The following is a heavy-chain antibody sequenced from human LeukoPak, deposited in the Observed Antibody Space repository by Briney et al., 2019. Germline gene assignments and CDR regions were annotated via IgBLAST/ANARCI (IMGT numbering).Heavy chain of an antibody. D-gene: IGHD3-22*01. CDR1: GGTFSSYA. J-gene: IGHJ4*02. CDR2: IIPIFGTA. Sequence: GASVKVSCKASGGTFSSYAISWVRQAPGQGLEWMGGIIPIFGTANYAQKFQGRVTITADESTSTAYMELSSLRSEDTAVYYCARATYYDSEGHYFDYWGQGTLVTVSS. V-gene: IGHV1-69*13. CDR3: ARATYYDSEGHYFDY.